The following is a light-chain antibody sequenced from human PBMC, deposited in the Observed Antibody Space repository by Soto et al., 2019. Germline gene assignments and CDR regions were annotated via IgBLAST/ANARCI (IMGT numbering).Light chain of an antibody. CDR2: EVN. CDR1: SSDIGRYNY. Sequence: QSALTQPPSASGSPGQSVTISCTGASSDIGRYNYVSWFQQHPGKAPKLIIHEVNQRPSGVPDRFSGSKSGNTASLAVSGLQGEDEAEYYCSSYAGNNNLLFGGGTKVTVL. J-gene: IGLJ2*01. CDR3: SSYAGNNNLL. V-gene: IGLV2-8*01.